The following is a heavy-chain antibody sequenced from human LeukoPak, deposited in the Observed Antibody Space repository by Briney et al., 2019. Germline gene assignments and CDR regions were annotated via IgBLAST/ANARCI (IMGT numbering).Heavy chain of an antibody. D-gene: IGHD3-9*01. CDR2: IYYSGST. Sequence: PSETLSLTCTVSGGSISSYYWSWIRQPPGKGLEWIGYIYYSGSTNYNPSLKSRVTILVDTSKNQSSLKLSSVTAADTAVYYCARHKRYFDWSEFDYWGQGTLVTVSS. CDR3: ARHKRYFDWSEFDY. CDR1: GGSISSYY. J-gene: IGHJ4*02. V-gene: IGHV4-59*08.